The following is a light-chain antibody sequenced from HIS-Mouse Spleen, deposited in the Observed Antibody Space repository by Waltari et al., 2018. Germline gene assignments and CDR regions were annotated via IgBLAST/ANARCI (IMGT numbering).Light chain of an antibody. CDR2: EGS. V-gene: IGLV2-23*01. CDR1: SSDVGSYNL. J-gene: IGLJ2*01. Sequence: QSALTQPASVSGSPGQSITLSCTGTSSDVGSYNLVSWYQQHPGKAPKLMIYEGSKRPSGVSNRFSGSKSGNTASLTISGLQAEDEADYYCCSYAGSSTSVVFGGGTKLTVL. CDR3: CSYAGSSTSVV.